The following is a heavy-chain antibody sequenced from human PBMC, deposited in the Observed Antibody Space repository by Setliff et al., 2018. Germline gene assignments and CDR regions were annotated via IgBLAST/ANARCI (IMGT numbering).Heavy chain of an antibody. CDR3: VTALGAEHFDY. CDR2: MHPNSGNT. Sequence: ASVKVSCKTLGKSFTKYDFHWVRQATGQGLEWMGWMHPNSGNTGYAQKFQGRVTMTSNTAINTAYMELMRLTSEDTAVYYCVTALGAEHFDYWGQGSLVTVSS. CDR1: GKSFTKYD. V-gene: IGHV1-8*01. D-gene: IGHD3-16*01. J-gene: IGHJ4*02.